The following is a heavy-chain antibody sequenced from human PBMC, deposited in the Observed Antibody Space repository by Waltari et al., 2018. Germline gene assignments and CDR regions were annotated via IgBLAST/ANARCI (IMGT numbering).Heavy chain of an antibody. D-gene: IGHD1-26*01. V-gene: IGHV1-69*08. Sequence: QVQLVQSGAEVKKPGSSVKVSCKASGGTFSSYTISWVRQAPGQGLEWMGRIIPILGIANYAQKFQGRVTITADKSTSTAYMELSSLRSEDTAVYYCARERVGATIYYGMDVWGQGTTVTVSS. CDR1: GGTFSSYT. J-gene: IGHJ6*02. CDR3: ARERVGATIYYGMDV. CDR2: IIPILGIA.